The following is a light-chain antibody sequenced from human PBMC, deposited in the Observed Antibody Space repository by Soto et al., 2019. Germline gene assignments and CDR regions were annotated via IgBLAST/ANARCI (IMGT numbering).Light chain of an antibody. CDR1: QSLLYSNGYNY. Sequence: DVVMTQSPLSLPVTPGDPASISCRSSQSLLYSNGYNYLDWYVQKPGQSPQLLIYLGSYRASGVPDRLSGSGSGTDFTLEISRVEAEDVGVYYCMQALQTPFTFGPGTKVDIK. V-gene: IGKV2-28*01. J-gene: IGKJ3*01. CDR3: MQALQTPFT. CDR2: LGS.